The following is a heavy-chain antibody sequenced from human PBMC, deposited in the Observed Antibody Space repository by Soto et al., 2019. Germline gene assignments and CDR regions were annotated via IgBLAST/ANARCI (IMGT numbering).Heavy chain of an antibody. CDR2: ISYSSSYT. V-gene: IGHV3-11*06. CDR3: ARDQAYYYDSSGYYPLDY. Sequence: GGSLRLSCAASGFTFSDYYMSWIRQAPGKGLEWISYISYSSSYTNYADSVKGRFTISRDNAKNSLYLQMNSLRAEDTAVYYCARDQAYYYDSSGYYPLDYWGQGTLVTVSS. J-gene: IGHJ4*02. CDR1: GFTFSDYY. D-gene: IGHD3-22*01.